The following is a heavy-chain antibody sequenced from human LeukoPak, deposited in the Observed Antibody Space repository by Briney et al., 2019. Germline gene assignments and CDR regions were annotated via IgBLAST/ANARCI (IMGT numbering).Heavy chain of an antibody. CDR3: ARLWGDGYNLDY. CDR1: GXSVSSGGDY. J-gene: IGHJ4*02. D-gene: IGHD5-24*01. V-gene: IGHV4-39*01. Sequence: PSQTLSLTWTVSGXSVSSGGDYWSWIRQPPGKGLEWIGSIYYRGSTYYNPSLKSRITISVDTSKNQFSLRLSSVTAADTAVYYCARLWGDGYNLDYWGQGTLVTVSS. CDR2: IYYRGST.